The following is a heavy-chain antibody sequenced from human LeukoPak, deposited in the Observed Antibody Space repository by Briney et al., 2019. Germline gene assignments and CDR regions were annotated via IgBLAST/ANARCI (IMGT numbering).Heavy chain of an antibody. Sequence: QPGGSLRLSCAASGCTFSRYWMRWVRQAPGKGLEGVANIKNDGSEEYYVDSVKGRFTISRDNARNSLFLQMNSLTVEDTDVYYCARAIRGSAVETGDRWGQGTLVTVSS. CDR1: GCTFSRYW. CDR3: ARAIRGSAVETGDR. D-gene: IGHD3-10*01. V-gene: IGHV3-7*01. CDR2: IKNDGSEE. J-gene: IGHJ4*02.